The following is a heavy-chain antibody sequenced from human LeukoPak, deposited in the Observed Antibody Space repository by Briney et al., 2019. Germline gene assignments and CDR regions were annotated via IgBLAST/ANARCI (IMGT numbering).Heavy chain of an antibody. CDR3: AREARLPIYNWFDP. V-gene: IGHV4-4*02. CDR2: IYHSGST. Sequence: PSGTLSLTCAVSGGSISSSNWWSWVRQPPGKGLEWIGEIYHSGSTNYNPSLKSRVTISVDKSKNQISLKLSSVTAADTAVYYCAREARLPIYNWFDPWGQGTLVTVSS. J-gene: IGHJ5*02. D-gene: IGHD6-25*01. CDR1: GGSISSSNW.